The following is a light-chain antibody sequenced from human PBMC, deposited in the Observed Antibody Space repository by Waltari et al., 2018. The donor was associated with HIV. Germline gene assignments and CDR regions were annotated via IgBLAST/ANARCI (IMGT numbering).Light chain of an antibody. CDR1: QRLVYSDGNTY. CDR2: KVS. J-gene: IGKJ4*01. Sequence: DVVMTQSPLALRVTLGQPASISCRSSQRLVYSDGNTYLNWFQQRPGQSPRRLIYKVSKRDSGGPDRFSGSRSGTEFTPKISRLEAEDVGVEYCRQGTYWRVTCGGGTQAEIK. CDR3: RQGTYWRVT. V-gene: IGKV2-30*01.